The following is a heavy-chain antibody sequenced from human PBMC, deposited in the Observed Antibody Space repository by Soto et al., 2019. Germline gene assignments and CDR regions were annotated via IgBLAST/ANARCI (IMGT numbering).Heavy chain of an antibody. D-gene: IGHD4-17*01. CDR1: GGSTGSGGFY. Sequence: QVQLLESGPGLVKTSQTLSLTCSVSGGSTGSGGFYWSWVRQHPGKGLEWIGYIYYTGSAYYSPSLKSRVSISVDTSKNQFSLILDSVTVADPAVYYCARADYGERGLACDSWGQGVLVTVSS. V-gene: IGHV4-31*03. CDR3: ARADYGERGLACDS. J-gene: IGHJ4*02. CDR2: IYYTGSA.